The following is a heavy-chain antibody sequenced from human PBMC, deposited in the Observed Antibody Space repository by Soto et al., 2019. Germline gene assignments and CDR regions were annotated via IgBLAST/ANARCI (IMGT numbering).Heavy chain of an antibody. CDR2: INPSGGST. CDR1: GYTFTSYY. D-gene: IGHD4-17*01. Sequence: ASVKVSCKASGYTFTSYYMHWVRQAPGQGLEWMGIINPSGGSTSYAQKFQGRVTMTRDTSTSTVYMELSSLRSEDTAVYYCARGGEGDYDAYYYYGTDVWGQGTTVTVSS. V-gene: IGHV1-46*01. CDR3: ARGGEGDYDAYYYYGTDV. J-gene: IGHJ6*02.